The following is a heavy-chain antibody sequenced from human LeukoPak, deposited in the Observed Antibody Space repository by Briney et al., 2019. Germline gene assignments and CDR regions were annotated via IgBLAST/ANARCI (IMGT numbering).Heavy chain of an antibody. V-gene: IGHV4-59*11. D-gene: IGHD3-22*01. CDR2: IYYSGST. CDR1: GVSISSHY. Sequence: PSETLSLTCTVSGVSISSHYWSWIRQPPGKGLEWLGYIYYSGSTNYNPSLKSRVTISVDTSKNQFSLKLSSVTAADTAVYYCARESTYYYDSSGYDNDAFDIWGQGTMVTVSS. CDR3: ARESTYYYDSSGYDNDAFDI. J-gene: IGHJ3*02.